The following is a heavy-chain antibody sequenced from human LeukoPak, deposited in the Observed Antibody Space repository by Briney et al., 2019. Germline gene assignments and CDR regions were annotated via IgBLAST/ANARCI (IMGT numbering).Heavy chain of an antibody. J-gene: IGHJ3*02. CDR3: ARTYSSPLAGAFDI. CDR2: IYYSGST. D-gene: IGHD6-13*01. V-gene: IGHV4-39*01. CDR1: GGSISSSSYY. Sequence: SETLSLTCTVSGGSISSSSYYWGWIRQPPGKGLEWIGSIYYSGSTYNNPSLKSRVTISVDTSKNQFSLKLSSVTAADTAVHYCARTYSSPLAGAFDIWGQGTMVTVSS.